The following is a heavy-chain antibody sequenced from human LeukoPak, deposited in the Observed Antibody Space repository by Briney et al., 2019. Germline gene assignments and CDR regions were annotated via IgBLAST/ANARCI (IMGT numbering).Heavy chain of an antibody. V-gene: IGHV4-59*11. CDR1: GGSISSHY. Sequence: SETLSLTCTVSGGSISSHYWSWIRQPPGKGLEWIGYIYYSGNTNYNPSLKSRVTISVDTSKNQFSLKLSSVTAADTAVYYCARVITGTTLLEYWGQGTLVTVSS. CDR3: ARVITGTTLLEY. CDR2: IYYSGNT. D-gene: IGHD1-7*01. J-gene: IGHJ4*02.